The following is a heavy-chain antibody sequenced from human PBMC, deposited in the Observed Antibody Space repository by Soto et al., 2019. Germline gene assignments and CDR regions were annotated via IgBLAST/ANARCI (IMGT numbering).Heavy chain of an antibody. D-gene: IGHD3-22*01. CDR3: ARDIYDSSGYRFDY. Sequence: SETLSLTCTVSGGSISSGGYYWSWIRQHPWKGLEWIGYIYYSGSTYYNPSLKSRVTISVDTSKNQFSLKLSSVTAADTAVYYCARDIYDSSGYRFDYWGQGTLVTVSS. V-gene: IGHV4-31*03. CDR1: GGSISSGGYY. CDR2: IYYSGST. J-gene: IGHJ4*02.